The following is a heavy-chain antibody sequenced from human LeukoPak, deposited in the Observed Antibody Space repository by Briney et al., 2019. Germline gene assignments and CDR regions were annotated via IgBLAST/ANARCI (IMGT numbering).Heavy chain of an antibody. D-gene: IGHD5-24*01. CDR3: TRRRRDGYNFDL. CDR1: GGSISSSY. CDR2: IYYSGST. J-gene: IGHJ4*02. V-gene: IGHV4-59*01. Sequence: SETLSLTCTVSGGSISSSYWSWIRQPPGKRLEWIGYIYYSGSTNYNPSLKGRVTISVDTSKNQFSLKLSSVTAADTAMYYCTRRRRDGYNFDLWGQGTLVTVSS.